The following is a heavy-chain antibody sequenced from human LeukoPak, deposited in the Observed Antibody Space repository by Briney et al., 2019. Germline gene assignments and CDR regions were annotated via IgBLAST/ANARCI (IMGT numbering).Heavy chain of an antibody. D-gene: IGHD3-3*01. CDR1: GGSISSYY. CDR3: ARVRSDWFDP. J-gene: IGHJ5*02. CDR2: IYYSGST. Sequence: PSETLSLTCTVSGGSISSYYWSWIRQPPGKGLEWIGYIYYSGSTNYNPSLKSRVTISVDTSKNQFSLKLSSVTAADTAVYYYARVRSDWFDPWGQGTLVTVSS. V-gene: IGHV4-59*01.